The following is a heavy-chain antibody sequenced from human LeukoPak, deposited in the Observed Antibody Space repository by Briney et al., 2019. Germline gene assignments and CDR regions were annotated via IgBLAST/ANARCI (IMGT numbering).Heavy chain of an antibody. D-gene: IGHD3-3*01. CDR3: AKEGRSGGYDFWSGYYYYYYYMDV. CDR1: GFTFSNAW. V-gene: IGHV3-15*01. Sequence: GGSLRLSCAASGFTFSNAWMSWVRQAPGKGLEWVGRIKSKTDGGTTDYAAPVKGRFTISRDDSKNTLYLQMNSLRAEDTAVYYCAKEGRSGGYDFWSGYYYYYYYMDVWGKGTTVTVSS. CDR2: IKSKTDGGTT. J-gene: IGHJ6*03.